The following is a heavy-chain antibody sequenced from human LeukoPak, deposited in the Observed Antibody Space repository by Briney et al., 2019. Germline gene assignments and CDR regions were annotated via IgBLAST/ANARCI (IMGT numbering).Heavy chain of an antibody. D-gene: IGHD4-11*01. CDR1: GFTFSTYG. CDR3: ARVRDYSNYAPLFDP. CDR2: IWYDGSNK. V-gene: IGHV3-33*08. Sequence: AGRSLRLSCEASGFTFSTYGMHWVRQAPGKGLEWVAVIWYDGSNKYYADSVKGRFTISRDNSKNTLYLQMNSLRAEDTAVYYCARVRDYSNYAPLFDPWGQGTLVTVSS. J-gene: IGHJ5*02.